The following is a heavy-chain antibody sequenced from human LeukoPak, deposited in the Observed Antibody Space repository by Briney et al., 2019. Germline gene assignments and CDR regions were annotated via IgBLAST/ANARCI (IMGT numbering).Heavy chain of an antibody. V-gene: IGHV4-59*01. CDR2: ISYSGST. D-gene: IGHD3-22*01. Sequence: SSETLSLTCTVSGGSISSYYWSWIRQPPGKGLEWIGYISYSGSTNYNPSLKSRVTILIDTSKNQFSLKLTSVTAADTAVYYCARAKGSADTRWYFDLWGRGTLVTVSS. CDR1: GGSISSYY. J-gene: IGHJ2*01. CDR3: ARAKGSADTRWYFDL.